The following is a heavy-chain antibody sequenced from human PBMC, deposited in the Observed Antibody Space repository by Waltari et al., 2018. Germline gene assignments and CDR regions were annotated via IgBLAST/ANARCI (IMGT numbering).Heavy chain of an antibody. CDR2: IKQDGSVK. J-gene: IGHJ4*02. CDR1: GCTFSTHW. Sequence: EVQLVESGGGLVQPGGSLRLSCAASGCTFSTHWMSWVRQAPGKGLEWVANIKQDGSVKDYVDSVKGRFTISRDNAKNSVYLQMNSLGVEDTAVYYCARSRKSRPRYFDYWGQGTLVTVSS. V-gene: IGHV3-7*01. CDR3: ARSRKSRPRYFDY.